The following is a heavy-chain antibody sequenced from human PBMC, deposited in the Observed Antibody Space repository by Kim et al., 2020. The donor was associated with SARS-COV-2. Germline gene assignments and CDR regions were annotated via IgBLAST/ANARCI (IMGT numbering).Heavy chain of an antibody. CDR3: ARLRGGSCLL. V-gene: IGHV4-39*01. D-gene: IGHD2-15*01. J-gene: IGHJ4*02. CDR1: GGSISSSSYY. Sequence: SETLSLTCTVSGGSISSSSYYWGWIRQPPGKGLEWIGSIYYSGSTYYNPSLKSRVTISVDTSKNQFSLKLSSVTAADTAVYYCARLRGGSCLLWGQGTLVTVSS. CDR2: IYYSGST.